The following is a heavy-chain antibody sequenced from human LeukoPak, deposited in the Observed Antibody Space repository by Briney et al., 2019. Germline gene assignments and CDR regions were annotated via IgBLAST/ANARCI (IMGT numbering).Heavy chain of an antibody. V-gene: IGHV4-4*07. Sequence: SETLSLTCTVSGGSISSYYWSWIRQPAGKGLEWIGRIYASGSTNYNPSLTSRVTMSVDTSKSQFSRTLIYVNAADTAVYYCARDPRGIVGANHNWFDPWGQGTLVTVSS. CDR2: IYASGST. J-gene: IGHJ5*02. CDR1: GGSISSYY. D-gene: IGHD1-26*01. CDR3: ARDPRGIVGANHNWFDP.